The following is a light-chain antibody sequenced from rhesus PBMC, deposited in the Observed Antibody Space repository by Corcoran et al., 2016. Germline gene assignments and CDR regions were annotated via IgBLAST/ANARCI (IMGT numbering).Light chain of an antibody. CDR1: ENVNNY. V-gene: IGKV1-74*01. Sequence: DIQMTQSPSSLSASVGDRVTITCRASENVNNYLNWYRQKPGKAPQLLIYKASTLQSGVPSRFSGRGSGTDYTFTISSLQPEDVATYYCQHNYGTPALTFGGGTKVELK. CDR3: QHNYGTPALT. CDR2: KAS. J-gene: IGKJ4*01.